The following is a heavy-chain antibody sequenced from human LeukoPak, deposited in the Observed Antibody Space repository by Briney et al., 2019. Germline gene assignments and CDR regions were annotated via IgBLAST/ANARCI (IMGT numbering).Heavy chain of an antibody. J-gene: IGHJ4*02. V-gene: IGHV1-18*01. CDR2: ISAYNGNT. Sequence: ASVKVSCKASGYTFTSYGINWVRQAPGQGLEWMGWISAYNGNTNYAQKLQGRVTMTTDTSTSTAYMELRSLRSDDTAVYYCARDRSSSGWSDYFDYWGQGTLVTVSS. CDR3: ARDRSSSGWSDYFDY. D-gene: IGHD6-19*01. CDR1: GYTFTSYG.